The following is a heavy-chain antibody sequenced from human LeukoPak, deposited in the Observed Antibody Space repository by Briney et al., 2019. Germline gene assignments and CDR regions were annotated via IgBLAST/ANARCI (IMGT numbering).Heavy chain of an antibody. J-gene: IGHJ3*02. V-gene: IGHV3-21*01. D-gene: IGHD4-17*01. CDR2: ISSNNNYI. CDR3: ARALATVDAFDI. Sequence: GGSLRLSCAASGFTFSGYSMSWVRQAPGKGLDWVSSISSNNNYIYYADSVKGRFTISRDNAKNSLYLEMNSLRAEDTAVYYCARALATVDAFDIWGQGTVVTVSS. CDR1: GFTFSGYS.